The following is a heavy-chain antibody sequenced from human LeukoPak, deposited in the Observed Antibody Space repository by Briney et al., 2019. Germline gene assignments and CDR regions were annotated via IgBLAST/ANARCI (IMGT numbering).Heavy chain of an antibody. J-gene: IGHJ4*02. D-gene: IGHD3-3*01. V-gene: IGHV4-38-2*01. Sequence: SETLSLTCAVSSYSITSDNYWCWVRQPPGKGLEWIGSIYPTGNTYYNPSLRSRAAISLDTSKSHFSLKVTYVIAADTAVYYCARLLACGRAPCRTARFQFDSWGQGTLVAVSS. CDR3: ARLLACGRAPCRTARFQFDS. CDR1: SYSITSDNY. CDR2: IYPTGNT.